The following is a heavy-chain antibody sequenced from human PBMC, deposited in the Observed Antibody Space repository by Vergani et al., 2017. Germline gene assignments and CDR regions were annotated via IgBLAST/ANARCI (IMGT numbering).Heavy chain of an antibody. CDR1: GGSISSYY. D-gene: IGHD4-11*01. CDR2: IYYSGST. V-gene: IGHV4-59*01. Sequence: QVQLQESGPGLVKPSETLSLTCTVSGGSISSYYWSWIRQPPGQGLEWIGSIYYSGSTNYNPSLKSRVTISVDTSKNQFSLKLSSVTAADTAVYYCARDNYDYSNYGSETLNWFDPWGQGTLVTVSS. CDR3: ARDNYDYSNYGSETLNWFDP. J-gene: IGHJ5*02.